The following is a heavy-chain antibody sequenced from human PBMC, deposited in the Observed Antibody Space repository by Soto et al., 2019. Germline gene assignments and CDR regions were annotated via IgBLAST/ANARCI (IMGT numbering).Heavy chain of an antibody. J-gene: IGHJ3*02. D-gene: IGHD2-15*01. Sequence: EVQLVESGGGLVKPGGSLRLSCAASGFTFSSYGMNWVRQAPGKGQEWVSSISTSTSYIYYADSVKGRFTISRDNAKNSVYLQMNSLRAEDTAVYYCARLYCRGGSCYSGDAFDIWGQGTMVTVSS. CDR2: ISTSTSYI. CDR1: GFTFSSYG. CDR3: ARLYCRGGSCYSGDAFDI. V-gene: IGHV3-21*01.